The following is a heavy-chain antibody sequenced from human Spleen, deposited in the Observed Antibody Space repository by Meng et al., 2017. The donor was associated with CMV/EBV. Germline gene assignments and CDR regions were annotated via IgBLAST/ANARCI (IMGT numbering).Heavy chain of an antibody. CDR3: ARDGEWRLDGMDV. D-gene: IGHD2-21*01. CDR2: INPKTGDT. V-gene: IGHV1-2*06. J-gene: IGHJ6*02. Sequence: ASVKVSCKASGYSFTDYYIQWARQAPGQGLEWMGRINPKTGDTNYAQHFQGRVTMTRDTSINTVYMELSSLRFDDTAIYYCARDGEWRLDGMDVWGQGTTVTVSS. CDR1: GYSFTDYY.